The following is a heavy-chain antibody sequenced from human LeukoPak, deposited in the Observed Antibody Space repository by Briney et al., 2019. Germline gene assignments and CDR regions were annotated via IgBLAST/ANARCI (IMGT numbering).Heavy chain of an antibody. Sequence: GGSLRLSCAASGFTFSSCAMSWVRQAPGKGLEWVSAISGSGGSTYYADSVKGRFTISRDNSKNTLYLQMNSLRAEDTAVYYCAKAYSSGYLLNASDIWGQGTMVTVSS. CDR3: AKAYSSGYLLNASDI. D-gene: IGHD3-22*01. J-gene: IGHJ3*02. V-gene: IGHV3-23*01. CDR1: GFTFSSCA. CDR2: ISGSGGST.